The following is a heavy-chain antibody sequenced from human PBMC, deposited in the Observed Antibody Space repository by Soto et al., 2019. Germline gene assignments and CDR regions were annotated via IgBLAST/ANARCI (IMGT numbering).Heavy chain of an antibody. CDR3: ARDRRFYDSGYSHIVNDDFAV. Sequence: GASLKVAFKASGYTWTGYHIHSVLQAPGQGLGVMGLINPNTVGRNYAQKVQCMVTVTRDTSISTAYMEVSRLRSDDTAVYYCARDRRFYDSGYSHIVNDDFAVWAPAPLATVS. CDR1: GYTWTGYH. V-gene: IGHV1-2*02. CDR2: INPNTVGR. J-gene: IGHJ3*01. D-gene: IGHD3-22*01.